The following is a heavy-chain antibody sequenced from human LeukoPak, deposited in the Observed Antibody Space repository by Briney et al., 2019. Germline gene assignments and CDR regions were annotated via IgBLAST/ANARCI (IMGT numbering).Heavy chain of an antibody. CDR3: ARQGSQAGDWVDP. CDR1: GGSISSSTNH. Sequence: SETLSLTCTVSGGSISSSTNHWGWIRQPPGKGLEWIGSIYYSGSSYYNPSLKSRVTVSVDTSKNQFSLKLSSVTAADTAVYYCARQGSQAGDWVDPWGQGTLVTVSS. J-gene: IGHJ5*02. V-gene: IGHV4-39*01. CDR2: IYYSGSS.